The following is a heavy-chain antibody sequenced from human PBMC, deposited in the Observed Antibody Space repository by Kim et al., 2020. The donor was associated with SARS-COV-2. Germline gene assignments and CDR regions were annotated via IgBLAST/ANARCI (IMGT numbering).Heavy chain of an antibody. CDR2: ISSSSSTI. J-gene: IGHJ5*02. Sequence: GGSLRLSCAASGFTFSSYSMNWVRQAPGKGLEWVSYISSSSSTIYYADSVKGRFTISRDNAKNSLYLQMNSLRDEDTAVYYCARDLVLWFGELPGNWFDPWGQGTLVTVSS. CDR1: GFTFSSYS. D-gene: IGHD3-10*01. CDR3: ARDLVLWFGELPGNWFDP. V-gene: IGHV3-48*02.